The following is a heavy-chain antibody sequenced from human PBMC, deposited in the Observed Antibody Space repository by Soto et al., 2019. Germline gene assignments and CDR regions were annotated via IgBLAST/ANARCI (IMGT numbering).Heavy chain of an antibody. V-gene: IGHV4-59*01. D-gene: IGHD6-13*01. CDR3: AKYRRTEAEGFTLDY. CDR2: IYYTGST. CDR1: GDSINNYY. Sequence: SETLSLTCTVSGDSINNYYWSWIRQPPGKRLEWIGYIYYTGSTTYSPSLESRVTMSVDTSKNQFSLKLSSVNAADTAVYYCAKYRRTEAEGFTLDYWGRGTLVTVSS. J-gene: IGHJ4*02.